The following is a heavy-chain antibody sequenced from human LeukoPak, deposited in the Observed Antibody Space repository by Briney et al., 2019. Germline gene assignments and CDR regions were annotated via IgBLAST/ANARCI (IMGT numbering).Heavy chain of an antibody. V-gene: IGHV4-39*01. D-gene: IGHD1-26*01. J-gene: IGHJ4*02. CDR3: ASGEYSGSYYN. CDR2: IYYGENT. CDR1: GGSISSGPYY. Sequence: SETLSLTCTVSGGSISSGPYYWGWIRQPPGKGLEWIGNIYYGENTYHNPSLKSRVTISIDTSKNQFYLKLSSLTAADTAVYYCASGEYSGSYYNWGQGTLVTVSS.